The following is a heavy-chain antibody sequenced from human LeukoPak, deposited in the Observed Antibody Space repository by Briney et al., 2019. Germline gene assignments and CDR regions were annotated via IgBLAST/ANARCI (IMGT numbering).Heavy chain of an antibody. V-gene: IGHV3-33*01. CDR2: IWYDGSNK. J-gene: IGHJ6*02. CDR3: AREVFTSYGMDV. CDR1: GFTFSSYG. Sequence: PGRSLRLSCAASGFTFSSYGMHWVRQAPGKGLEWVAVIWYDGSNKYYADSVKGRFTIPRDNSKNTLYLQMNSLRAEDTAVYYCAREVFTSYGMDVWGQGTTVTVSS. D-gene: IGHD1-14*01.